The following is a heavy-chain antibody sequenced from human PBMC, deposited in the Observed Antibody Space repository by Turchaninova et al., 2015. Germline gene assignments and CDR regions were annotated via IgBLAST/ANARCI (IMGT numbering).Heavy chain of an antibody. CDR2: IVCGGYSSDE. CDR1: GFTFSVYG. J-gene: IGHJ4*02. D-gene: IGHD1-26*01. Sequence: QVQLVESGGGVVQPGRSLSLSCAAAGFTFSVYGMHWVGQAPGQGLGGVGVIVCGGYSSDEEQAASGNCRFTHTVANSRSTLFLQINSLSAEDTSVYYWARGHPYSGTYSGLEYWGQGTLVTVSS. CDR3: ARGHPYSGTYSGLEY. V-gene: IGHV3-33*01.